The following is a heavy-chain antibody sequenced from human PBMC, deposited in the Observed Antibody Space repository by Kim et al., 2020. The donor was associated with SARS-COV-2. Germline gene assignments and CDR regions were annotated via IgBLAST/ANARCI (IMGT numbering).Heavy chain of an antibody. J-gene: IGHJ4*02. CDR3: ARVKDYYDSKEYYFDY. CDR2: IYYSGST. D-gene: IGHD3-22*01. Sequence: SETLSLTCTVSGGSISSGGYYWSWIRQHPGKGLEWIGYIYYSGSTYYNPSLKSRVTISVDTSKNQFSLKLSSVTAADTAVYYCARVKDYYDSKEYYFDYWGQGTLVTVSS. V-gene: IGHV4-31*03. CDR1: GGSISSGGYY.